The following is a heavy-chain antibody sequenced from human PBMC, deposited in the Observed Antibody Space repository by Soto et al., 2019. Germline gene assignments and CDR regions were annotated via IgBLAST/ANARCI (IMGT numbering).Heavy chain of an antibody. CDR1: GGSFSGYY. J-gene: IGHJ6*02. Sequence: QVQLQQWGPGLLKPSETLSLTCAVYGGSFSGYYWSWIRQPPGKGLEWIGEINHSGSTNYNPSLKSRVTISVDTSKNQFSLKLSSVTAADTAVYYCARGYIRVYGMDVWGQGTTVTVSS. CDR3: ARGYIRVYGMDV. D-gene: IGHD3-10*01. V-gene: IGHV4-34*01. CDR2: INHSGST.